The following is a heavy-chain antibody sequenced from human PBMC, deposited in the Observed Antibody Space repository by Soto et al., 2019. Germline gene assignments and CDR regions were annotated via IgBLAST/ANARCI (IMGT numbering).Heavy chain of an antibody. CDR2: ISAHNGNT. J-gene: IGHJ4*02. CDR3: ARGGYGEY. D-gene: IGHD3-10*01. V-gene: IGHV1-18*01. Sequence: QVHLVQSGAEVKKPGASVKVSCKGSGYAFTTYGITWVRQAPGQGLEWMGWISAHNGNTTYAQKLQGRVTVTRDTSTSTAYMELRSLRSDDTAVYYCARGGYGEYWGQGALVTVSS. CDR1: GYAFTTYG.